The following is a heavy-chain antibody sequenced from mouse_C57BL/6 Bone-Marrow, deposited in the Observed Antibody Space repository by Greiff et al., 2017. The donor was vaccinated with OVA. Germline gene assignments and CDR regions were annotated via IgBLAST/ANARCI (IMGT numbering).Heavy chain of an antibody. D-gene: IGHD2-2*01. Sequence: QVQLKESGAELVRPGTSVKMSCKASGYTFTNYWIGWAKQRPGHGLEWIGDIYPGGGYTNYNEKFKGKATLTADKASSTAYMQFSSLTSEDSAIYYCARGYDGDYWGQGTTLTVSS. CDR1: GYTFTNYW. J-gene: IGHJ2*01. CDR2: IYPGGGYT. CDR3: ARGYDGDY. V-gene: IGHV1-63*01.